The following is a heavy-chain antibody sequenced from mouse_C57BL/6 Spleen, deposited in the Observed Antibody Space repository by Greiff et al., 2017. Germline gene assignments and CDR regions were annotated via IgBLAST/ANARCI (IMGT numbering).Heavy chain of an antibody. Sequence: QVQLQQPGAELVKPGASVKLSCKASGYTFTSYWMQWVKQRPGQGLEWIGEIDPSDSYTNYNQKFKGKATLTVDTSSSTAYMQLSSLASEDSAVYYCAREGRFLFADWGQGTLVTVSA. CDR2: IDPSDSYT. CDR3: AREGRFLFAD. J-gene: IGHJ3*01. CDR1: GYTFTSYW. V-gene: IGHV1-50*01.